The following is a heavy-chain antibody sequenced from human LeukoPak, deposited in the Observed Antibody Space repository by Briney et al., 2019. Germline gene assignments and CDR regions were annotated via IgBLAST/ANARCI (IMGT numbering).Heavy chain of an antibody. CDR1: GYTFTSYG. J-gene: IGHJ4*02. Sequence: ASVEVSCKASGYTFTSYGISWVRQAPGQGLEWMGWISAYNGNTNYAQKLQGRVTMTTDTSTSTAYMELRSLRSDDTAVYYCARVKDSLTIFGVAIEVPFDYWGQGTLVTVSS. CDR2: ISAYNGNT. CDR3: ARVKDSLTIFGVAIEVPFDY. V-gene: IGHV1-18*01. D-gene: IGHD3-3*01.